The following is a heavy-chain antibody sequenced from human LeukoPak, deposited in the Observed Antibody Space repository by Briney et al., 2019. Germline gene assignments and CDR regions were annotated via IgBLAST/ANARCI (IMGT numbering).Heavy chain of an antibody. D-gene: IGHD3-3*01. CDR2: IYHSGST. J-gene: IGHJ6*03. Sequence: SGTLSLTCAVSGGSISSSNWWSWVRQPPGKGLEWIGEIYHSGSTNYNPSLKSRVTISVDKSKNQFSLKLSSVTAADTAVYYCARSYGTIFGVVTHYYYYYMDVWGRGTTVTVSS. CDR3: ARSYGTIFGVVTHYYYYYMDV. CDR1: GGSISSSNW. V-gene: IGHV4-4*02.